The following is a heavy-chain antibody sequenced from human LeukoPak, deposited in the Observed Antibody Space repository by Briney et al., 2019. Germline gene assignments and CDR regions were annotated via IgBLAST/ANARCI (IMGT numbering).Heavy chain of an antibody. CDR3: AKDGYSEAY. CDR1: GLTFRNFA. CDR2: ISGSGGST. D-gene: IGHD1-26*01. V-gene: IGHV3-23*01. Sequence: GGSLRLSCAASGLTFRNFAMSWVRQAPGKGLEWVSGISGSGGSTSHAESVKGRFTISRDNSRNTLYLQMNSLRAEDTAVYYCAKDGYSEAYWGQGTLVTVSS. J-gene: IGHJ4*02.